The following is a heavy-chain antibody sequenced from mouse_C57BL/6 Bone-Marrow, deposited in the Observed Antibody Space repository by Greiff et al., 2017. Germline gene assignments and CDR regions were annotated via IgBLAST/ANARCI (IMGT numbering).Heavy chain of an antibody. J-gene: IGHJ3*01. CDR2: IYPAGGYT. D-gene: IGHD1-1*01. CDR1: GYTFTSYW. CDR3: ARPFITAVPY. Sequence: QVHVQQPGAELVKPGASVKLSCKASGYTFTSYWIPWVKQRPGQGLEWIGDIYPAGGYTNYNQKFKGKATLTVDTSSSTAYMQLSSLTSEDSAVYYCARPFITAVPYWGQGTLVTVSA. V-gene: IGHV1-50*01.